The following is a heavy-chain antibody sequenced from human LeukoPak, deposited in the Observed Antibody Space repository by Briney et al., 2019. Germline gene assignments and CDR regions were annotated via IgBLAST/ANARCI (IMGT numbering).Heavy chain of an antibody. V-gene: IGHV3-23*01. D-gene: IGHD3-22*01. J-gene: IGHJ4*02. CDR1: GFTFSSYG. CDR2: ISGSGVNT. CDR3: ARDHYDSSGGFDY. Sequence: GGSLRLSCAASGFTFSSYGMTWVRQAPGKGLEWVSAISGSGVNTDYADSVKGRFTISRDNSKNTLYLQMNSLRAEDTAVYYCARDHYDSSGGFDYWGQGTLVTVSS.